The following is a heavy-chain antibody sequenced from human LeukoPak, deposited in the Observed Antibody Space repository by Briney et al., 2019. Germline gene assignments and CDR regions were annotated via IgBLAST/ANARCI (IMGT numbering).Heavy chain of an antibody. CDR3: ARDSAAAAVYYFDY. Sequence: PGRSLRLSCAASGFSFSSYAMHWVRQTPGEGLVWVAVISIDGRDKHYADSVKGRFTISRDNSKSTLYLQMNSLRAEDTAVYYCARDSAAAAVYYFDYWGQGTLATVSS. CDR1: GFSFSSYA. V-gene: IGHV3-30*04. J-gene: IGHJ4*02. CDR2: ISIDGRDK. D-gene: IGHD6-13*01.